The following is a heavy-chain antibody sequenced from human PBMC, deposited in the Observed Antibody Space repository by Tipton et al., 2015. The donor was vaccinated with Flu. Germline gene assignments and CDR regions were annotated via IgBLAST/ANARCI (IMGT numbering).Heavy chain of an antibody. Sequence: TLSLTCTVSGGSIGSSSYYWVWIRQPPGRGLEVIGTIYYTGTTEYAPFLKSRVTISADRSKNQFSLRLTSVTAADTAVYYCARPWSGHYYAMDVWGQGTTVTVSS. J-gene: IGHJ6*02. CDR3: ARPWSGHYYAMDV. CDR1: GGSIGSSSYY. V-gene: IGHV4-39*01. CDR2: IYYTGTT. D-gene: IGHD3-10*02.